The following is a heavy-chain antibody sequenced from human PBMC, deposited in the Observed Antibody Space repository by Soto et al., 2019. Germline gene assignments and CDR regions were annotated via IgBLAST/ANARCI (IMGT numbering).Heavy chain of an antibody. V-gene: IGHV1-69*12. Sequence: QVQLVQSVAEVKKPGSSVKVSCKASGGTFSSYAISWVRQAPGQGLEWMGGIIPIFGTENYAQKFQGRVKITADESTRTAYMKFSSLRSEGTSVYYCAVGRDGYYNYWGQGTLVPVSA. D-gene: IGHD1-26*01. CDR2: IIPIFGTE. CDR1: GGTFSSYA. J-gene: IGHJ4*02. CDR3: AVGRDGYYNY.